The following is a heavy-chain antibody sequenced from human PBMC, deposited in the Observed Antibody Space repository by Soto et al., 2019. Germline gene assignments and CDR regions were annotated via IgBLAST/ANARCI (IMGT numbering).Heavy chain of an antibody. CDR1: GFTFSRFE. CDR2: ISSSGSTA. J-gene: IGHJ4*02. CDR3: TRAAWLPYLSFY. D-gene: IGHD5-18*01. V-gene: IGHV3-48*03. Sequence: GSLLLTCSASGFTFSRFELHWVRQAPGKGLEWISYISSSGSTAYYASSVEVRFTIARDNANNSVYLRMDSLRAEDTALYYCTRAAWLPYLSFYWGQGALVTVYS.